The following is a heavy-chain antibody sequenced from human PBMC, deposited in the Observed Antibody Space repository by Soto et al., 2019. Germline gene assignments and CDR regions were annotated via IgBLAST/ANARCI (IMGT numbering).Heavy chain of an antibody. J-gene: IGHJ4*02. D-gene: IGHD2-8*01. V-gene: IGHV1-2*02. Sequence: QVQLVQSGAEVTKPGASVKVSCRTYGYTFSGFYIHWVRQAPGQGLESMGWIYPDSGGTDYAQKFQGRFPMTRDTSISTAYMELSRLRSDDTAVYYCRVTGVSEVDYWGQGTLVTVSS. CDR1: GYTFSGFY. CDR2: IYPDSGGT. CDR3: RVTGVSEVDY.